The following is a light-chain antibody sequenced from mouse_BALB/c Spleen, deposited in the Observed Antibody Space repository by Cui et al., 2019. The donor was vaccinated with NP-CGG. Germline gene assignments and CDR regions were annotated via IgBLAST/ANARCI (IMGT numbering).Light chain of an antibody. V-gene: IGLV1*01. J-gene: IGLJ1*01. Sequence: QAVVTQASALTTSPGETVTLTCRSSTGAVTTSNYANWVQEKPDHLFTGLIGGTNNRAPGVPARFSGSLIGDKAALTITGAQTEDEAIYFCALWYSNHWVFGGGTILTVL. CDR1: TGAVTTSNY. CDR2: GTN. CDR3: ALWYSNHWV.